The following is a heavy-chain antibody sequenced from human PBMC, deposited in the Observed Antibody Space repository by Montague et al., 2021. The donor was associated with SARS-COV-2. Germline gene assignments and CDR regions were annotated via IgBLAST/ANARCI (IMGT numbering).Heavy chain of an antibody. CDR2: LTSSGTTI. Sequence: SLRLSCAASRFTFSSYEMNWVRQAPGKGLEWVSYLTSSGTTIYHADSVKGRFTISRDNAKNSLYLQMNSLRAEDTAVYYCARGGGGYDYFFNYYGMDVWGQGTTVTVSS. V-gene: IGHV3-48*03. J-gene: IGHJ6*02. CDR1: RFTFSSYE. CDR3: ARGGGGYDYFFNYYGMDV. D-gene: IGHD5-12*01.